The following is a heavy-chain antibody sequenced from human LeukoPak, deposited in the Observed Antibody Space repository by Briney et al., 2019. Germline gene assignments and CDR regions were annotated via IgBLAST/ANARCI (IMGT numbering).Heavy chain of an antibody. CDR1: GFTFSSYA. D-gene: IGHD6-19*01. Sequence: QPGGSLRLSCAASGFTFSSYAMSWVRQAPGKGLEWVSGINWNGGSTGYADSVKGRFTISRDNAKNSLYLQMNSLRAEDTALYYCARVSSGWSPDYWGQGTLVTVSS. CDR2: INWNGGST. CDR3: ARVSSGWSPDY. V-gene: IGHV3-20*04. J-gene: IGHJ4*02.